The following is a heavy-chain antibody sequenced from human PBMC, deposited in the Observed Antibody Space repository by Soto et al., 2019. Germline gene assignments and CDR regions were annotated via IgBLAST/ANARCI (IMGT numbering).Heavy chain of an antibody. CDR2: IKSKTDGGTT. Sequence: PRLSCAASGFTFCNAWMSWVRQAPGKGLEWVGLIKSKTDGGTTDSAAPAKGRFTISRDDSKNTLYLQMNSLRTEDAAGYYGATDWGAGSYLYYCGMDVWGQGTTVTVS. V-gene: IGHV3-15*01. CDR1: GFTFCNAW. CDR3: ATDWGAGSYLYYCGMDV. J-gene: IGHJ6*02. D-gene: IGHD3-10*01.